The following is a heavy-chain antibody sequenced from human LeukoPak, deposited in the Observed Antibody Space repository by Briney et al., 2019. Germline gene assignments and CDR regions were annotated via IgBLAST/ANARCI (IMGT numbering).Heavy chain of an antibody. CDR3: ARRRRNFDFYDV. CDR2: TFYTGRT. J-gene: IGHJ3*01. CDR1: GDSIISNIYW. V-gene: IGHV4-39*01. Sequence: PSETLSLTCTVSGDSIISNIYWWDWLRLPPGKGLEWIGATFYTGRTFYSPSLKSRVSISVDTSKNQFSLDLSSATAADTAVYYCARRRRNFDFYDVWGQGTRVTVSS. D-gene: IGHD3/OR15-3a*01.